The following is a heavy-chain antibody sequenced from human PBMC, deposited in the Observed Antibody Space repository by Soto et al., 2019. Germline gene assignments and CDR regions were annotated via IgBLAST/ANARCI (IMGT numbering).Heavy chain of an antibody. CDR1: GYTFTSYG. V-gene: IGHV1-69*04. CDR2: IIPILGIA. CDR3: ASADYGDSDAFDI. Sequence: ASVKVSCKASGYTFTSYGISWVRQAPGQGLEWMGRIIPILGIANYAQKFQGRVTITADKSTSTAYMELSSLRSEDTAVYYCASADYGDSDAFDIWGQGTMVTVSS. D-gene: IGHD4-17*01. J-gene: IGHJ3*02.